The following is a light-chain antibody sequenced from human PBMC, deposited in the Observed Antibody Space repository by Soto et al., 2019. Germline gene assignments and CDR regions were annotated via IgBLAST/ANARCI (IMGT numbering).Light chain of an antibody. CDR1: RSISSN. CDR2: GAS. CDR3: QQYNNWPFT. V-gene: IGKV3-15*01. Sequence: EIVMTQSPATLSVSPGERATLSCRASRSISSNLAWYQQKPGQTPRLLIYGASTRATGIPARFSGSASGTEFTLTISSLQSEDFAVYFWQQYNNWPFTFGPGTKVDIK. J-gene: IGKJ3*01.